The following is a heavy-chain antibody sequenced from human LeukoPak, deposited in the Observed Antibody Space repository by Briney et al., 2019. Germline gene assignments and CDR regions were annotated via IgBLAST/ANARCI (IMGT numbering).Heavy chain of an antibody. CDR2: ISAYNGNT. J-gene: IGHJ3*02. D-gene: IGHD3-9*01. Sequence: ASVNVSCKPSGYTFTSYVISWVRQAPGQGREWMGWISAYNGNTNYAQKLQGRVTMTTGTSTSTAYIELRSLRSDDTAVYYCASFRGPSPKTHYDVLTGYYPGAFDIWGQGTVVTVSS. CDR1: GYTFTSYV. CDR3: ASFRGPSPKTHYDVLTGYYPGAFDI. V-gene: IGHV1-18*01.